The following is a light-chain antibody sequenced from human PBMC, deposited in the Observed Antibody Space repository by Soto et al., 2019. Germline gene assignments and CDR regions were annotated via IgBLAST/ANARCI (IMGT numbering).Light chain of an antibody. CDR3: QQYGSPRT. J-gene: IGKJ1*01. Sequence: EIVMTQSPATLPVSPGERATLSWRASQTVRNNYLAWYQQKPCHAPRLLIYDASSRATGIPDRLSGSASGTDFTLTISRLEPEDFAVYYCQQYGSPRTFGHGTKVDIK. CDR1: QTVRNNY. V-gene: IGKV3-20*01. CDR2: DAS.